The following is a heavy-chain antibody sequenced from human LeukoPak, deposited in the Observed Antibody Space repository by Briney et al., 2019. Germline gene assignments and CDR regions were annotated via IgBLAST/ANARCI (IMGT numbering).Heavy chain of an antibody. CDR1: GGSFSGYY. D-gene: IGHD5-12*01. CDR3: TRMGGYGRWLRPGGVGY. CDR2: INHSGST. Sequence: KPSETLSLTCAVYGGSFSGYYWSWLRQPPRKGREWIGEINHSGSTNYNPSLKSRVTISVDTSKNQFSLKLSSVTAAPPAVHYCTRMGGYGRWLRPGGVGYWGQGTLVTVSS. V-gene: IGHV4-34*01. J-gene: IGHJ4*02.